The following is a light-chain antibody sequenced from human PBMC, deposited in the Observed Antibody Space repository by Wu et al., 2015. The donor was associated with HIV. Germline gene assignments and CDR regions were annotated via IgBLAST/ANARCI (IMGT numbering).Light chain of an antibody. Sequence: EIVMTQSPDILSVSPGERATLSCRANQSLDIYLAWYQQKPGQPPSLLIYEASTRATGIPGRFSGSGSGTEFTLTISSLQSEDFAVYYCQQYRDWPETFGRGTKVEI. V-gene: IGKV3-15*01. CDR3: QQYRDWPET. CDR1: QSLDIY. CDR2: EAS. J-gene: IGKJ1*01.